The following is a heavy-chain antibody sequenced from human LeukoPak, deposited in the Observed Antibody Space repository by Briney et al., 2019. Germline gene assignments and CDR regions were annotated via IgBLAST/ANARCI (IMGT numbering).Heavy chain of an antibody. J-gene: IGHJ4*02. CDR3: ARAGYCDGDCYSFFDY. D-gene: IGHD2-21*02. CDR1: GYNFISYE. CDR2: ISAHTGNI. Sequence: ASVKVSCKASGYNFISYEISWVRQAPGQGLGWMGWISAHTGNIGYAQKFQGRVTMTTDTSTSTAYMELRSLRSDDTAVYYCARAGYCDGDCYSFFDYWGQGTLVTVSS. V-gene: IGHV1-18*01.